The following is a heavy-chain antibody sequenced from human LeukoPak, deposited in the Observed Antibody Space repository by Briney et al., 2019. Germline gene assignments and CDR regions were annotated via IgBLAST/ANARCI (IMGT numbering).Heavy chain of an antibody. V-gene: IGHV3-23*01. Sequence: GGSLRLSCVASGFTFSSYAMSWVRQAPGKGLEWVSAISGSGGSTYYADSVKGRFTISRDNSKNTLYLQMNSLRAEDTAVYYCAKGGDSSGYYFDYWGQGTLVTVSS. CDR2: ISGSGGST. CDR3: AKGGDSSGYYFDY. CDR1: GFTFSSYA. D-gene: IGHD3-22*01. J-gene: IGHJ4*02.